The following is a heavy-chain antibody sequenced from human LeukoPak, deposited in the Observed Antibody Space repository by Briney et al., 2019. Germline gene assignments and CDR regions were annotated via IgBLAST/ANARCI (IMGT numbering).Heavy chain of an antibody. V-gene: IGHV1-69*04. J-gene: IGHJ5*02. CDR3: ARVGVDCSSTSCYSGGYNWFDP. CDR2: IIPILGIA. D-gene: IGHD2-2*01. Sequence: SVKVSCKASGGTFSSYAISWVRQAPGQGLEWMGRIIPILGIANYAQKFQGRVTITADKSTSTAYMELSSLRSEDTAVYYCARVGVDCSSTSCYSGGYNWFDPWGQGTLVTVSS. CDR1: GGTFSSYA.